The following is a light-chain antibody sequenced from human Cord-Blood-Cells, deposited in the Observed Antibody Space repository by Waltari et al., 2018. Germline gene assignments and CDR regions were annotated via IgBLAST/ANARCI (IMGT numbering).Light chain of an antibody. CDR3: AAWDDSLSGYV. CDR1: SSNIGSNY. Sequence: QSVLTQPPSASGTPGQRVTISCSGSSSNIGSNYVYWYPQLPGPAPKLLIYRNNQRPSGVPDRFSGSKSGTSASLAISGLRSEDEADYYCAAWDDSLSGYVFGTGTKVTVL. V-gene: IGLV1-47*01. CDR2: RNN. J-gene: IGLJ1*01.